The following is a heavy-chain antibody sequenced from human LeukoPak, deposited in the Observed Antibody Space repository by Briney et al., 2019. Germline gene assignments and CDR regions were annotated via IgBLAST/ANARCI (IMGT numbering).Heavy chain of an antibody. CDR3: ASQTSLMDTAMVDY. Sequence: SVKVSCKASGGTFSSYAISWVRQAPGQGLEWMGRIIPILGIANYAQKFQGRVTITADKSTSTAYMELSSLRSEDTAVYYCASQTSLMDTAMVDYWGQGTLVTVSS. D-gene: IGHD5-18*01. CDR2: IIPILGIA. J-gene: IGHJ4*02. V-gene: IGHV1-69*04. CDR1: GGTFSSYA.